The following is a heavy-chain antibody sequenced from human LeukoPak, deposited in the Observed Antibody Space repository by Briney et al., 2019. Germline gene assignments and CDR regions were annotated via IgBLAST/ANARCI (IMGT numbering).Heavy chain of an antibody. V-gene: IGHV1-46*01. Sequence: GASVKVSCKASGYTFTSYYMHWVRQAPGQGLEWMGIINPSGGSTSYAQKFQGRVTMTRDTSTSTVYMELSSLRSEDTAVYYCARATGIAVAGTGVDYWGQGTLVTVSS. J-gene: IGHJ4*02. CDR3: ARATGIAVAGTGVDY. CDR1: GYTFTSYY. D-gene: IGHD6-19*01. CDR2: INPSGGST.